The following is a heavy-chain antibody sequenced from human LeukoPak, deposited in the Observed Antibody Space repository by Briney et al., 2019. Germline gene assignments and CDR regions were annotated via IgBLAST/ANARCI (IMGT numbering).Heavy chain of an antibody. D-gene: IGHD6-13*01. CDR3: ARIDSGTWYAVFDY. Sequence: SETLSLTCTVSGGSISSGSYYWSWIRQSPGKRLEWIGYISSSGSTKYNPSLKSRVTISVHTSEKQFSMELRSVTAADTATYYCARIDSGTWYAVFDYWGQGIPVTVSS. CDR1: GGSISSGSYY. J-gene: IGHJ4*02. V-gene: IGHV4-61*01. CDR2: ISSSGST.